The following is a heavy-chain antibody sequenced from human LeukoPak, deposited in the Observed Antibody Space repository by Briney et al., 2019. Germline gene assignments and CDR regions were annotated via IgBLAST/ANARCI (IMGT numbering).Heavy chain of an antibody. V-gene: IGHV4-59*08. CDR1: GGSISSYY. CDR3: ARRGGHGGSFDY. J-gene: IGHJ4*02. CDR2: IYYSGSGRT. D-gene: IGHD4-23*01. Sequence: PSETLSLTCTVSGGSISSYYWSWIRQPPGKGLEWIGYIYYSGSGRTNYNPSLKSRVSISVDTSKNHFSLKLSSVTAADTAVYYCARRGGHGGSFDYWGQGTLVTVSS.